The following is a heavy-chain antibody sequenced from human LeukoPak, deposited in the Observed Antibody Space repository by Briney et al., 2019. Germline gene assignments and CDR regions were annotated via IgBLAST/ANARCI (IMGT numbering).Heavy chain of an antibody. D-gene: IGHD3-22*01. V-gene: IGHV3-9*01. J-gene: IGHJ1*01. CDR2: ISWNSGSI. CDR3: AKDFGSSGSEYFQH. Sequence: GGSLRLSCAASGFTFDDYAMHWVRQAPGKGLEWVSGISWNSGSIGYADSVKGRFTISRDNAKNSLYLQMNSLRAEDTALYYCAKDFGSSGSEYFQHWGQGTLVTVSS. CDR1: GFTFDDYA.